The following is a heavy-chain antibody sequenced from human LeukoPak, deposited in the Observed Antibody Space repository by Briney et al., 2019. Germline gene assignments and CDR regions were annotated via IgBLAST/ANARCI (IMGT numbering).Heavy chain of an antibody. CDR2: IYYSGST. Sequence: SETLSLTCTVSGGSISSSSYSWGWIRQPPGKGLEWIGSIYYSGSTYYNPSLKSRVTISVDTSKNQFSLKLSSVTAADTAVYYCAMPGYSSGAIDYWGQGTLVTVSS. J-gene: IGHJ4*02. CDR1: GGSISSSSYS. CDR3: AMPGYSSGAIDY. V-gene: IGHV4-39*01. D-gene: IGHD6-19*01.